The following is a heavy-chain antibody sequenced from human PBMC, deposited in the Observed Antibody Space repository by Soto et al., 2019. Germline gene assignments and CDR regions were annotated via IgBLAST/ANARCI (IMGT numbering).Heavy chain of an antibody. CDR3: ARGGPKYCSGGSCYSFAFGWFDP. CDR1: GYTFTSYG. CDR2: ISAYNGNT. J-gene: IGHJ5*02. Sequence: ASVKVSCKASGYTFTSYGISWVRQAPGQGLEWMGWISAYNGNTNYAQKLQGRVTMTTDTSTSTAYMELRSLRSDDTAVYYCARGGPKYCSGGSCYSFAFGWFDPWGQGTLVTVS. D-gene: IGHD2-15*01. V-gene: IGHV1-18*04.